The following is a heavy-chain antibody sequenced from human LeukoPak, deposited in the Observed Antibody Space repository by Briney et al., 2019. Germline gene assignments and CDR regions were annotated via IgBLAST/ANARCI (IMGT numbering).Heavy chain of an antibody. CDR2: ISGNGVDT. J-gene: IGHJ4*02. CDR1: GFTVSSNY. V-gene: IGHV3-23*01. D-gene: IGHD6-19*01. Sequence: GGSLRLSCAASGFTVSSNYMSWVRQAAGKGLEWVSTISGNGVDTYYTDSVQGRFTISRDNPKNTLYLQMNSLRVEDTAVYYCAKLYSSGRYYFDYWGQGTLVTVSS. CDR3: AKLYSSGRYYFDY.